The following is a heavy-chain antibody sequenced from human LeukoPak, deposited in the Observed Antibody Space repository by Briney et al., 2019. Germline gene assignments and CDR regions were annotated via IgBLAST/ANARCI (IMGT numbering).Heavy chain of an antibody. CDR1: GGSFSGYY. V-gene: IGHV4-34*01. Sequence: SETLSLTCAVYGGSFSGYYWSWIRQPPGKGLEWIGEINHSGSTNYNPSLKSRVTISVDTSKNQFSLKLSSVTAADTAVYYCARVRVMITFGGVIAAPYYFDYWGQGTLVTVSS. J-gene: IGHJ4*02. CDR2: INHSGST. CDR3: ARVRVMITFGGVIAAPYYFDY. D-gene: IGHD3-16*02.